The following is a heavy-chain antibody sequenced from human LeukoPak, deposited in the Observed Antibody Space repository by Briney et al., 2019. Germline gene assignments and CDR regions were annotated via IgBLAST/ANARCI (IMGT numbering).Heavy chain of an antibody. CDR3: ARDQKGGLLWFGELLSAAGY. Sequence: PGGSLRLSCAASGFTFSSYGMHWVRQAPGKGLEWVAFIRYDGSNKYYADSVKGRFTISRDNSKNTLYLQMNSLRAEDTAVYYCARDQKGGLLWFGELLSAAGYWGQGTLVTVSS. V-gene: IGHV3-30*02. CDR2: IRYDGSNK. D-gene: IGHD3-10*01. J-gene: IGHJ4*02. CDR1: GFTFSSYG.